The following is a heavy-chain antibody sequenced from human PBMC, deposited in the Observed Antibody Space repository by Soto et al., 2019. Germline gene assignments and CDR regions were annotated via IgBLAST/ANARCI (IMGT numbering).Heavy chain of an antibody. CDR1: GFTFSSYA. D-gene: IGHD1-26*01. J-gene: IGHJ4*02. CDR3: ARDGHISIVGATIRYFDY. CDR2: ISYDGSNK. Sequence: QVQLVESGGGVVQPGRSLRLSCAASGFTFSSYAMHWVRQAPGKGLEWVAVISYDGSNKYYADSVKGRFTISRDNSKNTLYLQMNSLRSEDTAVYYCARDGHISIVGATIRYFDYWGQGTLVTVSS. V-gene: IGHV3-30-3*01.